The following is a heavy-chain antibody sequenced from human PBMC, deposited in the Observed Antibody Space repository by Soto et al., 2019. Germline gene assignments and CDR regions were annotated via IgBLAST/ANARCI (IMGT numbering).Heavy chain of an antibody. V-gene: IGHV1-2*04. Sequence: GASVKVSCKASGYTFTGYYMHWVRQAPGQGLEWMGWINPNSGGTNYAQKFQGWVTMTRDTSISTAYMELSRLRSDDTAVYYCARRSSLDYFDYWCQGTLVTVSS. CDR1: GYTFTGYY. CDR2: INPNSGGT. J-gene: IGHJ4*02. CDR3: ARRSSLDYFDY.